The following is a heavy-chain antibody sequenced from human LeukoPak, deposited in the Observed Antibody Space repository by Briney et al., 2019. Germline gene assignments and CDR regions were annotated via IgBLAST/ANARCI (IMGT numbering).Heavy chain of an antibody. J-gene: IGHJ4*02. D-gene: IGHD3-10*01. CDR1: GFTFSSYG. V-gene: IGHV3-23*01. Sequence: PGGSLRLSCAASGFTFSSYGMSWVRQAPGKGLEWVSAISGSGGSTYYGDSVKGRFTISRDNSKNTLYLQMNSLRAEDTAVYYCAKGALWFGEFDYWGQGTLVTVSS. CDR2: ISGSGGST. CDR3: AKGALWFGEFDY.